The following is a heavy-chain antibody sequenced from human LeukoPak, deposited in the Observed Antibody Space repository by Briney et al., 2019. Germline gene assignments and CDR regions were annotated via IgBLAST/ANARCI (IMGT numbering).Heavy chain of an antibody. CDR3: ARGGYVWGSYRAYFDY. J-gene: IGHJ4*02. Sequence: ASVKVSCKASGYTFTSYYMHWVRQAPGQGLEWMGIINPSGGSTSYVQKFQGRVTMTRDTSTSTVYMELSSLRSEDTAVYYCARGGYVWGSYRAYFDYWGQGTLVTVSS. D-gene: IGHD3-16*02. CDR2: INPSGGST. V-gene: IGHV1-46*01. CDR1: GYTFTSYY.